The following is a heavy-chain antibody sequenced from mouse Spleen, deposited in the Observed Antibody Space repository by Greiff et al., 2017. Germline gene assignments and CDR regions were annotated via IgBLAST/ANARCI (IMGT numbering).Heavy chain of an antibody. CDR2: INPSSGYT. D-gene: IGHD1-1*01. J-gene: IGHJ3*01. Sequence: QVHVKQSGAELAKPGASVKLSCKASGYTFTSYWMHWVKQRPGQGLEWIGYINPSSGYTKYNQKFKDKATLTADKSSSTAYMQLSSLTYEDSAVYYCARNYGSSYAQFRFAYWGQGTLVTVSA. CDR1: GYTFTSYW. V-gene: IGHV1-7*01. CDR3: ARNYGSSYAQFRFAY.